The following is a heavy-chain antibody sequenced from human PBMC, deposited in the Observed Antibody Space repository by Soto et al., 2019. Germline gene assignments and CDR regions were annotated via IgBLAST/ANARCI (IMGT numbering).Heavy chain of an antibody. Sequence: EVQLLESGGGLVQPGGSLRLSCVASGFTFSRYIMSWVRQAPGKGLEWVSTINSNGGSTYYADSVKGRFTVSRDNSRNSLYLQMNSLRAEDTAVYYCARVPDLNYCSRTSCLYYFDYRGQGGLVTVSS. D-gene: IGHD2-2*01. CDR2: INSNGGST. J-gene: IGHJ4*02. CDR3: ARVPDLNYCSRTSCLYYFDY. V-gene: IGHV3-23*01. CDR1: GFTFSRYI.